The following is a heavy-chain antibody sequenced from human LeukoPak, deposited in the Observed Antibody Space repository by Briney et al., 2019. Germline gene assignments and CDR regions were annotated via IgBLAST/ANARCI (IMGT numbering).Heavy chain of an antibody. CDR2: IYYSGST. Sequence: SETLSLTCAVSGGPFSGYYWSWIRQPPGKGLEWIGYIYYSGSTNYNPSLKSRVTISVDTSKNQFSLKLSSVTAADTAVYYCARQPDSSGYYNFDHWGQGTLVTVSS. CDR3: ARQPDSSGYYNFDH. J-gene: IGHJ4*02. D-gene: IGHD3-22*01. V-gene: IGHV4-59*08. CDR1: GGPFSGYY.